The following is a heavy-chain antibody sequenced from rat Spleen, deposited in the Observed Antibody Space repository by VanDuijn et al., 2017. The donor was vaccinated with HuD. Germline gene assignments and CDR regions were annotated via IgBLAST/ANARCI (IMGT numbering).Heavy chain of an antibody. J-gene: IGHJ4*01. CDR1: GFTFSDYY. CDR3: TRHRLYFDDGSYYHSRVMDA. Sequence: EVQLVESDGGLVQPGRSLKLSCAASGFTFSDYYVAWVRQAPTEGLEWVATISYDGSSTFYRDSVKGRCTISRDNSESTLYLQMDSLRSEDTATYYCTRHRLYFDDGSYYHSRVMDAWGQGASVTVSS. CDR2: ISYDGSST. D-gene: IGHD1-12*02. V-gene: IGHV5-29*01.